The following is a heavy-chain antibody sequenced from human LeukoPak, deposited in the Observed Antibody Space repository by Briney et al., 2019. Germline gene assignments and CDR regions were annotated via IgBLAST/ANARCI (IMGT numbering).Heavy chain of an antibody. CDR3: ARLRVPAAIEYYFDY. CDR1: GGSISSSSYY. J-gene: IGHJ4*02. CDR2: IYYSGST. D-gene: IGHD2-2*02. V-gene: IGHV4-39*01. Sequence: TPSETLSLTCTVSGGSISSSSYYWGWIRQPPGKGLEWIGSIYYSGSTYYNPSLKSRVTISVDTSKNQFSLKLSSVTAADTAVYYCARLRVPAAIEYYFDYWGQGTLVTVSS.